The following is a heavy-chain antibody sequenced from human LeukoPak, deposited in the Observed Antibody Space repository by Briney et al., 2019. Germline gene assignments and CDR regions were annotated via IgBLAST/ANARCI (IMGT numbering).Heavy chain of an antibody. CDR3: AASIVGAAIFDY. J-gene: IGHJ4*02. V-gene: IGHV1-24*01. Sequence: ASVTVSCMVSGYTLTELSMHWVRQAPGKGLEWMGGFDPEDGETIYAQKFQGRVTMTEDTSTDTAYMELSSLRSEDTAVYYCAASIVGAAIFDYWGQGTLVTVSS. CDR1: GYTLTELS. D-gene: IGHD1-26*01. CDR2: FDPEDGET.